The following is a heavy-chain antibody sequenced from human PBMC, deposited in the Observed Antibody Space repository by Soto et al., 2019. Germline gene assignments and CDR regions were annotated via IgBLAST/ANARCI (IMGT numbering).Heavy chain of an antibody. J-gene: IGHJ5*02. V-gene: IGHV1-46*03. Sequence: ASVKVSCKASGYTFTSYYMHWVRQPPGQGLEWMGIINPSGGSTSYAQKFQGGVTMTREMSTSTVYMELSRLRSEDTAVYYCARDRYCSGGSCSPPNWFDPWGQGTLVTVSS. CDR3: ARDRYCSGGSCSPPNWFDP. CDR1: GYTFTSYY. CDR2: INPSGGST. D-gene: IGHD2-15*01.